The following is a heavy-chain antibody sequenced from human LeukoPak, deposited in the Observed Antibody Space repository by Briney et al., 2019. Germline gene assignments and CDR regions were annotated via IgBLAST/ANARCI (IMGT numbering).Heavy chain of an antibody. Sequence: GGSLRLSCGASGFTFSAYSMDWARQAPGRGLEWVSYISSSGGSIYSADSVKGRFTISRANAKNSLYLQMNSLRDEDTAVYYCARGAYNSGWAYDSWGQGTLVTVSS. V-gene: IGHV3-48*02. CDR1: GFTFSAYS. D-gene: IGHD6-19*01. CDR3: ARGAYNSGWAYDS. CDR2: ISSSGGSI. J-gene: IGHJ4*02.